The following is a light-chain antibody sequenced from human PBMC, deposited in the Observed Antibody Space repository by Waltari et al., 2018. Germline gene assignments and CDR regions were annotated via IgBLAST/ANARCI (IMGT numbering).Light chain of an antibody. CDR2: GAS. V-gene: IGKV3-15*01. CDR1: QSLSSH. CDR3: QERGRT. J-gene: IGKJ1*01. Sequence: IVMTQSPATLSVSPGEGATLSCKASQSLSSHLAWYQQKPGQRPRLLIYGASTRATGIPARFSGSGSGTEFTLTISSLQAEDFAVYYCQERGRTFGQGTKVEIK.